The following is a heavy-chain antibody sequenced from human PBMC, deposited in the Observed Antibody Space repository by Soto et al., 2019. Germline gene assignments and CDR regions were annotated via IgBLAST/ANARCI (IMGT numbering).Heavy chain of an antibody. CDR2: ISASGDDT. Sequence: EVQLLESGGGLVQPGGSLRLSCAGSGLTFSSYAMRWVRQAPGKGLEWVSGISASGDDTYYADSVRGRFTVSRDNSKDTLFLQMNSLRAEDMAIYYCAKVRGSIGYYYYGMDVWGQGTTVTVSS. CDR1: GLTFSSYA. CDR3: AKVRGSIGYYYYGMDV. D-gene: IGHD3-10*01. J-gene: IGHJ6*02. V-gene: IGHV3-23*01.